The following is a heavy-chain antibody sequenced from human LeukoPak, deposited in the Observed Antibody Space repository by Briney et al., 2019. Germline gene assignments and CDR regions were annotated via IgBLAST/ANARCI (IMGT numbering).Heavy chain of an antibody. V-gene: IGHV3-30*02. CDR2: IRYDGSDP. Sequence: GGSLRLSCATSGFVFSDYGIHWVRQAPGKGLEWVAFIRYDGSDPNYPDSVKGRFTISRDNSKNMVQLQMNSLRVEDTAVYYCAQDRFCSIYSCSFGTTWFDPWGQGTLVTVSS. J-gene: IGHJ5*02. D-gene: IGHD2-2*01. CDR1: GFVFSDYG. CDR3: AQDRFCSIYSCSFGTTWFDP.